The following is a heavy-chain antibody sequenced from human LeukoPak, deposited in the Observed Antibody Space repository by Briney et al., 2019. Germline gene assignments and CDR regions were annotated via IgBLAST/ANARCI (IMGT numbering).Heavy chain of an antibody. Sequence: GGSLRLSCAASGFTFSSYSMNWVRQAPGKGLEWVSSISSSSSYIYYADSVKGRFTIFRDNAKNSLYLQMNSLRAEDTAVYYCARGSIAAAGTGDYWGQGTLVTVSS. J-gene: IGHJ4*02. V-gene: IGHV3-21*01. CDR1: GFTFSSYS. CDR2: ISSSSSYI. D-gene: IGHD6-13*01. CDR3: ARGSIAAAGTGDY.